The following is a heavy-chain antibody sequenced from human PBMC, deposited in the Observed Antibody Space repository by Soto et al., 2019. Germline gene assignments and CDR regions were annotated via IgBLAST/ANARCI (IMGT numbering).Heavy chain of an antibody. V-gene: IGHV4-34*01. D-gene: IGHD6-25*01. CDR1: GGSFSGYY. CDR2: INHSGST. CDR3: VRLTSRIAAASHGRSNYLDT. J-gene: IGHJ4*02. Sequence: PSETLSLTCAVYGGSFSGYYWSWIRQPPGKGLEWIGEINHSGSTNYNPSLKSRVTISVDTSKNQFSLKLSSVTAADTAFYFCVRLTSRIAAASHGRSNYLDTWGPGTLVTVSS.